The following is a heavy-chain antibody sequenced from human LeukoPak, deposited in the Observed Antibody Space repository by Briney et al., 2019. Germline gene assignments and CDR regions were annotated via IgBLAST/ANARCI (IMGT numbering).Heavy chain of an antibody. CDR2: INHSGST. CDR1: GGSFSGYY. D-gene: IGHD5-18*01. J-gene: IGHJ4*02. V-gene: IGHV4-34*01. CDR3: ATIQPGY. Sequence: NPSETLSLTCAVYGGSFSGYYWSWIRQPPGKGLEWIGEINHSGSTNYNPSLKSRVTISVDTSKNQFSLKLSSVTAADTAVYYCATIQPGYWGQGTLVTVSS.